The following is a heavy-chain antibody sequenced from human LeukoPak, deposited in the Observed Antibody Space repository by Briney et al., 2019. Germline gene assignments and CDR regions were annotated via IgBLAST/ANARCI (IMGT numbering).Heavy chain of an antibody. J-gene: IGHJ4*02. D-gene: IGHD6-6*01. CDR2: INPRCGTT. Sequence: GASVKVSCKASGYTFTSYYMNWVRQAPGQGLEWMGIINPRCGTTSYAQKFQGRVPMTSDTSTSTGYMELSSLRSEDKAVYDWARGHSNSPFLYRGQGTLVTVSS. CDR3: ARGHSNSPFLY. V-gene: IGHV1-46*01. CDR1: GYTFTSYY.